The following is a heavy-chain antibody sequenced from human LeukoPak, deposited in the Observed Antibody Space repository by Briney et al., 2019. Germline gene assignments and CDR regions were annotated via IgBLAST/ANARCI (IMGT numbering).Heavy chain of an antibody. V-gene: IGHV3-53*01. CDR1: GFTVSSNS. D-gene: IGHD3-16*01. CDR2: IYSAGST. CDR3: ARRAGAYTHPYDY. J-gene: IGHJ4*02. Sequence: GGSLRLSCTVSGFTVSSNSMSWVRQAPGKGLEWVTFIYSAGSTHYSDSVKGRFTISIDNSKNTLYLQMNSLRAEDTAVYYCARRAGAYTHPYDYWGQGTLVTVS.